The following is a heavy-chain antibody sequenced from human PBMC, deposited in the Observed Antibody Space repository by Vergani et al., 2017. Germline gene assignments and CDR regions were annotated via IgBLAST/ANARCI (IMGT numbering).Heavy chain of an antibody. Sequence: QVQLVQSGAEMKKPGSSVKVSCKASGGTLSSYALNWVRQAPGQGLEWMGKISPVFGLLKKARRFQGRLTLVADESSTRAYMELSSLRSDDTAVYYCARGLGAAGGHDAFNIWGRGTLVTVSS. V-gene: IGHV1-69*13. CDR2: ISPVFGLL. CDR3: ARGLGAAGGHDAFNI. D-gene: IGHD6-13*01. CDR1: GGTLSSYA. J-gene: IGHJ3*02.